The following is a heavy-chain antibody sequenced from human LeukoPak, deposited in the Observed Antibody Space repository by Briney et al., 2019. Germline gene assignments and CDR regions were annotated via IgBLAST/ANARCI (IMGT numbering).Heavy chain of an antibody. CDR3: AGLDEWELPDY. D-gene: IGHD1-26*01. J-gene: IGHJ4*02. Sequence: GGSLRLSCAASGFTFSSYDMSWVRQAPGKGLEWVSAISGSGGSTYYADSVKGRFTISRDNSKSTLYLQMNSLRAEDTAVYYCAGLDEWELPDYWGQGTLVTVSS. CDR2: ISGSGGST. CDR1: GFTFSSYD. V-gene: IGHV3-23*01.